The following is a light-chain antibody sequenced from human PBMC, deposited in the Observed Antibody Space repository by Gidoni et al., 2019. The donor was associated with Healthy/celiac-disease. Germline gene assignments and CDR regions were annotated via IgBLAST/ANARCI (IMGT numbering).Light chain of an antibody. CDR3: QQYNNWPLT. Sequence: ELVITPSPATLSVSPGERATLSCRASQSVSSNLAWYQQKPGQAPRLLIYGASTRATGIPARFSGSGSGTEFTLTISSLQSEDFAVYYCQQYNNWPLTFGGGTKVEIK. CDR1: QSVSSN. V-gene: IGKV3-15*01. CDR2: GAS. J-gene: IGKJ4*01.